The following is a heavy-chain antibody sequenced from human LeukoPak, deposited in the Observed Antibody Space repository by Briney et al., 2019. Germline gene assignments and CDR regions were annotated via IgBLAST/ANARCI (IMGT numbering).Heavy chain of an antibody. Sequence: SETLSLTCTVSGGSISSYYWNWIRQPPGKGPEWIGYIYYSGITNYNPSLKSRVTISVDTSKSQFSLKLSSVTAADTALYYCARAGRWEGRPHAFDIWGQGTMVTVSS. J-gene: IGHJ3*02. CDR1: GGSISSYY. D-gene: IGHD1-26*01. CDR2: IYYSGIT. V-gene: IGHV4-59*01. CDR3: ARAGRWEGRPHAFDI.